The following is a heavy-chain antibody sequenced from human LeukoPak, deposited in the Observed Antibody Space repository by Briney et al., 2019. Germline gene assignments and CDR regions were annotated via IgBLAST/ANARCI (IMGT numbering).Heavy chain of an antibody. V-gene: IGHV3-53*01. CDR2: MHSDGST. J-gene: IGHJ6*04. D-gene: IGHD3-16*01. CDR3: ARDQVLRGSYRTYYYGMDV. CDR1: GFAVSSNY. Sequence: VGSLRLSCAASGFAVSSNYMSWVRQPPGQSLYCVSVMHSDGSTYYADSVKGRFTISRDNLKNTLSLQMDSLRGEDTAVYYCARDQVLRGSYRTYYYGMDVWGKGTTVTVSS.